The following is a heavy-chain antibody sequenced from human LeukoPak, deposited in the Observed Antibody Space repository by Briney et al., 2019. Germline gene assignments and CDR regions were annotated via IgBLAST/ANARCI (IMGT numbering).Heavy chain of an antibody. V-gene: IGHV1-18*01. J-gene: IGHJ5*02. CDR3: ARGEKQWLSNWFDP. Sequence: ASVKVSCKASGYTFTNYGISWVRQAPGQGLEWMGWISTYTGKTNCTQKVQDRVTMTRDTSTSTAHMELRSLRSDDTAVYYCARGEKQWLSNWFDPWGQGTLVTVSS. D-gene: IGHD6-19*01. CDR1: GYTFTNYG. CDR2: ISTYTGKT.